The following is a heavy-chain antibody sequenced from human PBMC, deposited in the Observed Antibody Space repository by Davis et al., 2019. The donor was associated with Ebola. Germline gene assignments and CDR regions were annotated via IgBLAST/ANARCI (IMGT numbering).Heavy chain of an antibody. V-gene: IGHV3-53*01. CDR2: IYSGGST. J-gene: IGHJ6*02. D-gene: IGHD6-6*01. Sequence: GGSLRLSCAASGFTVSSNYMSWVRQAPGKGLEWVSVIYSGGSTYYADSVKGRFTISRDNSKNTLYLQMNSLRAEDTAVYYCAKRLVEEVYYYGMDVWGQGTTVTVSS. CDR3: AKRLVEEVYYYGMDV. CDR1: GFTVSSNY.